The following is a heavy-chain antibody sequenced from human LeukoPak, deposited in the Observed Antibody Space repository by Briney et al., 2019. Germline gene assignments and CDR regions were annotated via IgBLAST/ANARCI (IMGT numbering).Heavy chain of an antibody. CDR2: IYSYSGST. V-gene: IGHV4-59*05. CDR3: GRVDGDKFFDY. J-gene: IGHJ4*02. CDR1: GGSISSHY. D-gene: IGHD4-17*01. Sequence: SETLSLTCTVSGGSISSHYWSWIRQPPGKGLEWIGSIYSYSGSTYYNPSLKSRVTISVDTSKNQFSLKLSSVTAADTAVYYCGRVDGDKFFDYWGQGTLVTVSS.